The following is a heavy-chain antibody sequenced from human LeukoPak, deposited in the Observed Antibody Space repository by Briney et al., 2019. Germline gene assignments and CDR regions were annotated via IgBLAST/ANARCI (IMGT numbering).Heavy chain of an antibody. Sequence: GEPLKISCKLLRNSFTNYWFGWVRQLPGKGLEWMGIIDSGDSDTGYSRSVQGQLASAADKSIDTAYLQWSSLKALDTAMYYCERRHAALIVVSDAFDIWGQRTVVTVS. CDR3: ERRHAALIVVSDAFDI. D-gene: IGHD3-22*01. CDR1: RNSFTNYW. J-gene: IGHJ3*02. CDR2: IDSGDSDT. V-gene: IGHV5-51*01.